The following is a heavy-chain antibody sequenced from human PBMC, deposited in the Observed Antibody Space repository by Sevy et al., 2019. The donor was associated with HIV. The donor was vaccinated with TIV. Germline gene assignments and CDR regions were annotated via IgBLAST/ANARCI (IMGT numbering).Heavy chain of an antibody. J-gene: IGHJ2*01. D-gene: IGHD3-10*01. CDR2: ISSSSYI. CDR3: ARGWFGEFRPNWYFDL. V-gene: IGHV3-21*01. CDR1: GFTFSSYS. Sequence: GGSLRLSCAASGFTFSSYSMNWVRQAPGKGLEWVSSISSSSYIYYADSVKGRFTISRDNAKNSLYLQMNSLRAEDTAVYYCARGWFGEFRPNWYFDLWGRGTLVTVSS.